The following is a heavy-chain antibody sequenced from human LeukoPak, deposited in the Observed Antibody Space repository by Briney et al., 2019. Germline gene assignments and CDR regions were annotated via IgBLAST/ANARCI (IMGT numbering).Heavy chain of an antibody. CDR2: IKPDGSRK. CDR1: GFTFSIYW. J-gene: IGHJ2*01. Sequence: GGSLRLSCAASGFTFSIYWMTWVRQAPGKGLEWVANIKPDGSRKSYVDSVKGRFIISRDNAKKPLYMEMNSLRAEDTAVYYCASPLDESSGNVHFRLWGRGTLVTVPS. CDR3: ASPLDESSGNVHFRL. D-gene: IGHD4-23*01. V-gene: IGHV3-7*05.